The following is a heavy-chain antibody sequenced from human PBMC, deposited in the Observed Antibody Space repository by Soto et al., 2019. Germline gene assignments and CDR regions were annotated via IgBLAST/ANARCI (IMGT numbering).Heavy chain of an antibody. CDR2: ISWNSGSI. CDR3: AKDKYSSSWYYFDY. V-gene: IGHV3-9*01. J-gene: IGHJ4*02. CDR1: GFTFDDYA. Sequence: EVQLVESGGGLVQPGRSLRLSCAASGFTFDDYAMHWVRQAPGKGLEWVSGISWNSGSIGYADSVKGRFTISRDNAKNSLYLQMNSLIAEDTALYYCAKDKYSSSWYYFDYWGQGTLVTVSS. D-gene: IGHD6-13*01.